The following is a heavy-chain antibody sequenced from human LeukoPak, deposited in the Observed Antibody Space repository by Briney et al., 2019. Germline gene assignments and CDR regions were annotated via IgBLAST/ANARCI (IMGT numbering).Heavy chain of an antibody. V-gene: IGHV4-38-2*01. CDR3: ARNSTSGFFDY. Sequence: RASETLSLTCVVSGYSITNGDYWGWIRQSPGKGLEWIGSIYNSASTHYNPSLKSRVTILVDTSKNAFSVKITSVTAADTATYYCARNSTSGFFDYWGQGTLATVSS. CDR1: GYSITNGDY. J-gene: IGHJ4*02. CDR2: IYNSAST. D-gene: IGHD2/OR15-2a*01.